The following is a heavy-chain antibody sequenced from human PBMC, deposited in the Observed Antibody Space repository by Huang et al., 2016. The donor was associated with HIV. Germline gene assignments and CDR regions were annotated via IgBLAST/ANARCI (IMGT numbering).Heavy chain of an antibody. J-gene: IGHJ3*01. CDR3: AKGRRAFDV. Sequence: EVQLVQSGAEVKKPGESLKISCTGSGYSFSIYWIAWVRQMPGKGLEWMGIISPFDSKTTYSPSFEGHVSISVDKSINTVYLHWGSLKASDTAIYYCAKGRRAFDVWGQGTWVTVSS. CDR1: GYSFSIYW. V-gene: IGHV5-51*03. CDR2: ISPFDSKT.